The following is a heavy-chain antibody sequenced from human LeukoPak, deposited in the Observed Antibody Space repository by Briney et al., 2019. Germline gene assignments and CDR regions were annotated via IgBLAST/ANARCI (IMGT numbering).Heavy chain of an antibody. CDR3: ARDREEYCSGGSCTAFDI. J-gene: IGHJ3*02. CDR1: GFTFSSYS. V-gene: IGHV3-21*01. Sequence: GGSLRLSCAASGFTFSSYSMNWVRQAPGKGLEWVSSISSSSSYIYYADSVKGRFTISRDNAKNSLYLQMNSLRAEDTAVYYCARDREEYCSGGSCTAFDIWGQGTMVTVSS. CDR2: ISSSSSYI. D-gene: IGHD2-15*01.